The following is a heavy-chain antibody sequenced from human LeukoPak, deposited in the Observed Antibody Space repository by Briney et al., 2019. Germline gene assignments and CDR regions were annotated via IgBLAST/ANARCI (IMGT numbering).Heavy chain of an antibody. CDR1: GGSISSYY. Sequence: SETLSLTCTVSGGSISSYYWSWIRQPPGKGLEWIGYIYYSGSTNYNPSLKSRVTISVDTSKNQISLKLSSVTAADTAVYYCASRAGGSSPFDYWGQGTLVTVSS. CDR3: ASRAGGSSPFDY. V-gene: IGHV4-59*01. D-gene: IGHD3-16*01. J-gene: IGHJ4*02. CDR2: IYYSGST.